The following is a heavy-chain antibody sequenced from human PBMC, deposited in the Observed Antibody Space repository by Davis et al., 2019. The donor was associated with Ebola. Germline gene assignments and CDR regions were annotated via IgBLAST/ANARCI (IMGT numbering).Heavy chain of an antibody. Sequence: GESLKISCAASGFTFSSYGMHWVRQAPGKGLEWVAFIRYDGSNKYYADSVKGRFTISRDNSKNTLYLQMNSLRAEDTAVYYCAKPYLTGTGAGIDDYWGQGTLVTVSS. CDR3: AKPYLTGTGAGIDDY. CDR1: GFTFSSYG. V-gene: IGHV3-30*02. D-gene: IGHD3-9*01. CDR2: IRYDGSNK. J-gene: IGHJ4*02.